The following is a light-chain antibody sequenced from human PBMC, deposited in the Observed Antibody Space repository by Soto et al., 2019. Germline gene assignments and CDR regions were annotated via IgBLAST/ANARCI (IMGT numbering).Light chain of an antibody. Sequence: IQLTQSPSSLSASVGERVTITCRASQGISSFLAWYQQEPGKAPKLLISGATTLQSGVPSRFSGSGSGTEFTLTISSLQPDDFATYYCQQYNSYSWTFGQGTKVDI. V-gene: IGKV1-9*01. CDR1: QGISSF. CDR2: GAT. J-gene: IGKJ1*01. CDR3: QQYNSYSWT.